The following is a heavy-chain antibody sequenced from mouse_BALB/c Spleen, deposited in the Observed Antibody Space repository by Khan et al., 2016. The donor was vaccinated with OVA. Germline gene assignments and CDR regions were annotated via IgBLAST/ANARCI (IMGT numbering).Heavy chain of an antibody. J-gene: IGHJ3*01. CDR3: DRDYWVAY. Sequence: EVELVESGGGLVKPGGSLNLSCAASGFTFSNYAMPWVRQRPGKRLEWVAFIGSGDSTYYLDSVKGRLTISRDNARNLLYLQMSSLRSEDTAMYYYDRDYWVAYWGQGTLVTVSA. CDR1: GFTFSNYA. V-gene: IGHV5-6-5*01. CDR2: IGSGDST.